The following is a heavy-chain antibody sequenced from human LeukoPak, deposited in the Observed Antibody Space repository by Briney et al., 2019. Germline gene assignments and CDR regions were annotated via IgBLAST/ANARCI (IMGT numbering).Heavy chain of an antibody. D-gene: IGHD3-10*01. V-gene: IGHV4-39*02. CDR1: GGSVSSSSYY. Sequence: PSETLSLTCSVSGGSVSSSSYYWGWIRQPPGKGLEWIGSIYYSGSTYYNPSLKSRVTISVDTSKNQLSLKLSSVTAADTAVYYCARAKVGFNYWGQGTLVTVSS. CDR3: ARAKVGFNY. J-gene: IGHJ4*02. CDR2: IYYSGST.